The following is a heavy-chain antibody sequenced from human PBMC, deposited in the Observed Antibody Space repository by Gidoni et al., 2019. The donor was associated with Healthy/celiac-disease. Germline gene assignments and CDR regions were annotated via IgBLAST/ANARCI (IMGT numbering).Heavy chain of an antibody. CDR2: ISSSSSTI. V-gene: IGHV3-48*01. D-gene: IGHD6-13*01. Sequence: EVQLVESGGGLVQPGGSLRLSCAASGFTFSSYSMNWVRQAPGKGLGWVSYISSSSSTIYYADSVKGRFTISRDNAKNSLYLQMNSLRAEDTAVYYCARDAAARDSSSWPYYYYGMDVWGQGTTVTVSS. CDR1: GFTFSSYS. CDR3: ARDAAARDSSSWPYYYYGMDV. J-gene: IGHJ6*02.